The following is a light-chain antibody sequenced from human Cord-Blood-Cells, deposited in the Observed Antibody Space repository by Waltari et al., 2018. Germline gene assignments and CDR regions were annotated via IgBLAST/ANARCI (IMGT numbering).Light chain of an antibody. J-gene: IGLJ2*01. CDR3: SSYTSSSTLGV. V-gene: IGLV2-14*01. CDR1: SSDVGGYNY. Sequence: QSALTQSASVSGSPGQSITTSCTGTSSDVGGYNYVAGYQHHPGKAPKLMIYEVSNRPSGVSNRFSGSKSGNTASLTISGLQAEDEADYYCSSYTSSSTLGVFGGGTKLTVL. CDR2: EVS.